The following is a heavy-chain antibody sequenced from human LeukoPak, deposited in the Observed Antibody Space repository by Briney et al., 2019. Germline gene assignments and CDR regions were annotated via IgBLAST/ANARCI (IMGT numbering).Heavy chain of an antibody. CDR3: ARHGPRPRITMVRGVSGNNWFDP. D-gene: IGHD3-10*01. CDR1: GGAISNHY. V-gene: IGHV4-59*08. Sequence: SETLSLTCTVSGGAISNHYWSWIRQPPGKGLEWIGYVHVSDSTQYNPSLKGRLTISIDTSKNHFSLKLSSVTAADTAVYYCARHGPRPRITMVRGVSGNNWFDPWGQGTLVTVSP. J-gene: IGHJ5*02. CDR2: VHVSDST.